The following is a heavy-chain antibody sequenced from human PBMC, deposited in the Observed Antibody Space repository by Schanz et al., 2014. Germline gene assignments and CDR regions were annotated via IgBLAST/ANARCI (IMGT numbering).Heavy chain of an antibody. D-gene: IGHD3-10*01. CDR2: ISDSGDTA. CDR3: AKGRFGELSAFDI. CDR1: GFTFSAYA. Sequence: EVQLLESGGGLVQPGGSLRLSCAASGFTFSAYAMTWVRQIPGKGLEWVSLISDSGDTAYYADSVKGRFTISRDNSKNTLYLQMNSLRAEDTAVYYCAKGRFGELSAFDIWGQGTMVTVSS. V-gene: IGHV3-23*01. J-gene: IGHJ3*02.